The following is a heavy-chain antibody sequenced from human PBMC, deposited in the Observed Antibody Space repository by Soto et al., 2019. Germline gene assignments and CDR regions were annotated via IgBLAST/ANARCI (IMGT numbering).Heavy chain of an antibody. CDR1: GFNFTNHW. CDR2: ITSDGKSK. V-gene: IGHV3-74*01. D-gene: IGHD3-9*01. CDR3: ALVSVDWPLNSFDL. J-gene: IGHJ5*02. Sequence: GGSLRLSCAASGFNFTNHWMHWVRQAPGKGLVWVSRITSDGKSKAYAESVKGRFAISRDNAKNTVYLQMNGLTVEDTAVYYCALVSVDWPLNSFDLWGQGTLVTVS.